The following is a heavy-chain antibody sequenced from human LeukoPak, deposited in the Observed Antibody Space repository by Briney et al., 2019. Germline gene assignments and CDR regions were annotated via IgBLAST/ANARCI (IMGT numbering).Heavy chain of an antibody. CDR3: ATTGAYSSSWYYYYYYMDV. CDR2: ISYDGSNK. Sequence: GGSLRLSCAASGFTFSSYAMHWVRQAPGKGLEWVAVISYDGSNKYYADSVKGRFTISRDNSKNTLYLQMNSLRAEDTAVYYCATTGAYSSSWYYYYYYMDVWGKGTTVTISS. CDR1: GFTFSSYA. V-gene: IGHV3-30*04. J-gene: IGHJ6*03. D-gene: IGHD6-13*01.